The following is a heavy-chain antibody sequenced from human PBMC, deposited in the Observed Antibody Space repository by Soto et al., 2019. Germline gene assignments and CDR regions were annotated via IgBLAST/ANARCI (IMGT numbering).Heavy chain of an antibody. V-gene: IGHV3-30*18. CDR3: AKDLYGAGWYNYFDP. CDR2: ISHEGGVQ. J-gene: IGHJ5*02. CDR1: GFTFSTTG. Sequence: QVPLAESGGGVVQPGMSLRLSCAASGFTFSTTGMHGVRPAPGKGLEWVAMISHEGGVQHYTDSVKGRFTISRDTSKNTLYLQMNSLRPEDTAIYHCAKDLYGAGWYNYFDPWGQGTLVTVSS. D-gene: IGHD6-19*01.